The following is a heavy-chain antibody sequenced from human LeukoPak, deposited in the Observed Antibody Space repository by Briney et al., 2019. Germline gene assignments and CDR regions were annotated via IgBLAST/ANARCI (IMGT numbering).Heavy chain of an antibody. CDR3: ARPGGCSGGSCYYFDY. J-gene: IGHJ4*02. Sequence: GGSLRLSCAASGFSFTTHWMNWFRQAPGKGLEWVAVISYDGSNKYYADSVKGRFTISRDNSKNTLYLQMNSLRAEDTAVYYCARPGGCSGGSCYYFDYWGQGTLVTVSS. D-gene: IGHD2-15*01. CDR1: GFSFTTHW. V-gene: IGHV3-30*03. CDR2: ISYDGSNK.